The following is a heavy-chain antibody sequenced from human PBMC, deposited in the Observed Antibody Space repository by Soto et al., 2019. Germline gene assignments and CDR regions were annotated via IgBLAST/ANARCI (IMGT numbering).Heavy chain of an antibody. Sequence: QVQLVESGGGVVQPGRSLRLSCAASGFTFSSYGMHWVRQAPGKGLEWVAVIWYDGSNKYYADSVKGRFTISRDNSKNTLYLQMNSLRAEDTAVYYCARDGALRFSVMDVWGQGTTVTVSS. CDR3: ARDGALRFSVMDV. V-gene: IGHV3-33*01. D-gene: IGHD3-3*01. CDR1: GFTFSSYG. J-gene: IGHJ6*02. CDR2: IWYDGSNK.